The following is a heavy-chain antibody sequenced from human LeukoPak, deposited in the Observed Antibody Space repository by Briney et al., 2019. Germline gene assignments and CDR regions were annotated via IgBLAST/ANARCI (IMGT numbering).Heavy chain of an antibody. V-gene: IGHV4-4*07. Sequence: PSETLSLTCTVSGGSISSYYWSWIRQPAGKGLEWIGRIYTSGSTNYNPSLKSRVTMSVDTSKNQFSLKLSSVTAADTAVYYCARALAYCGGDCSPPFDYWGQGTLVTVYS. CDR1: GGSISSYY. CDR2: IYTSGST. CDR3: ARALAYCGGDCSPPFDY. D-gene: IGHD2-21*02. J-gene: IGHJ4*02.